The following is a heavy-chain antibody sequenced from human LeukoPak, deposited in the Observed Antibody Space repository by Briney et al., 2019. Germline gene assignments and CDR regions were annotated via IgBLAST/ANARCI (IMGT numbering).Heavy chain of an antibody. J-gene: IGHJ4*02. CDR3: ARDYGYPLYFDY. CDR1: GFTFSSYA. CDR2: ISYDGSNK. D-gene: IGHD5-18*01. V-gene: IGHV3-30-3*01. Sequence: GGSLRLSCAASGFTFSSYAMHWVRQAPGKGLEWVAVISYDGSNKYYADSVKGRFTISRDNSKNTLYLQMNSLRAEDTAVYYCARDYGYPLYFDYWGQGTLVTVSS.